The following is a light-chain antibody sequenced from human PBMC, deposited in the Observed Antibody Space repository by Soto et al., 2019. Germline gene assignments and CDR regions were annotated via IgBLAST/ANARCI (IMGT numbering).Light chain of an antibody. V-gene: IGKV1-5*01. Sequence: DIQMTQSPSTLSASVGDGDTITCRASQNISVWLAWYQQRPGKAPKFLIYDASNLETGVSSRFSGSGSGTEFTLTIRSLQPDDFATYYCQHYDSSSPTFGQGTKLEIK. CDR2: DAS. CDR3: QHYDSSSPT. CDR1: QNISVW. J-gene: IGKJ2*01.